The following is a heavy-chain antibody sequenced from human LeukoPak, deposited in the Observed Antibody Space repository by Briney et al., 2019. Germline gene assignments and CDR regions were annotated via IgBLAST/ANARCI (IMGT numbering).Heavy chain of an antibody. V-gene: IGHV3-21*04. CDR1: GFTFSSYS. CDR2: ISSSSSYI. J-gene: IGHJ6*03. D-gene: IGHD6-13*01. Sequence: GGSLRLSCAASGFTFSSYSMNWVRQAPGKGLEWVSSISSSSSYIYYADSVKGRFTISRDNSKNTLYLQMNSLRAEDTAVYYCAKVDSNEYYYMDVWGKGTTVTVSS. CDR3: AKVDSNEYYYMDV.